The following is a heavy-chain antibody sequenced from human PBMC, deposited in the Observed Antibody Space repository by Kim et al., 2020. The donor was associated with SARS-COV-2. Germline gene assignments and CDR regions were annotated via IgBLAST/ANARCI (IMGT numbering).Heavy chain of an antibody. CDR2: ISYDGSNK. CDR1: GFTFSSYG. V-gene: IGHV3-30*18. D-gene: IGHD4-17*01. Sequence: GGSLRLSCAASGFTFSSYGMHWVRQAPGKGLEWVAVISYDGSNKYYADSVKGRFTISRDNSKNTLYLQMNSLRAEDTAVYYCAKEPDYGDYEYYFDYWGQGTLVTVSS. CDR3: AKEPDYGDYEYYFDY. J-gene: IGHJ4*02.